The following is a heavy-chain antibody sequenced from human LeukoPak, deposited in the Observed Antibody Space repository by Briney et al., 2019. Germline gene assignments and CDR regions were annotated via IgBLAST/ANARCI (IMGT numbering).Heavy chain of an antibody. CDR2: INPDGSEK. CDR1: GFTFRTSW. D-gene: IGHD3-10*01. CDR3: ARSYGSGSRSGYFDY. Sequence: QPGGSLRLSCGASGFTFRTSWMNWVRQAPGKGLEWVASINPDGSEKYSVDSVKGRFTISRDNAKNSLYLQMNSLRAEDTAVYYCARSYGSGSRSGYFDYWGQGTLVTVSS. V-gene: IGHV3-7*01. J-gene: IGHJ4*02.